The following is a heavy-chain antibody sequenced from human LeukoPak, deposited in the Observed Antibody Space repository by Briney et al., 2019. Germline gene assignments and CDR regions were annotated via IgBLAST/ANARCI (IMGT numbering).Heavy chain of an antibody. CDR1: GFTFSSYG. CDR3: ARDGDSSFLDY. CDR2: IWYDGSNK. D-gene: IGHD3-22*01. Sequence: GGSLRLSCAASGFTFSSYGMHWVRQAPGKGLEWVAVIWYDGSNKYYADSAKGRFTISRDNSKNTLYLQMNSLRAEDTAVYYCARDGDSSFLDYWGQGTLVTVSS. V-gene: IGHV3-33*08. J-gene: IGHJ4*02.